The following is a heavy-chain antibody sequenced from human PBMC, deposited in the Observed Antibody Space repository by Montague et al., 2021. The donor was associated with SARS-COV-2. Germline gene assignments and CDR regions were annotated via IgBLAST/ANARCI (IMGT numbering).Heavy chain of an antibody. D-gene: IGHD1-26*01. CDR2: IYWDDDK. J-gene: IGHJ3*02. V-gene: IGHV2-5*02. CDR1: GFSLSTSGVG. Sequence: PALVKPTQTLTLTCTFSGFSLSTSGVGVGWIRQPPGKALEWFALIYWDDDKRYSPSLKSRLTITKDTSKNQVVLTMTNMDPVDTATYYCAHRRGLLLSDACDIWGQGTMVTVSS. CDR3: AHRRGLLLSDACDI.